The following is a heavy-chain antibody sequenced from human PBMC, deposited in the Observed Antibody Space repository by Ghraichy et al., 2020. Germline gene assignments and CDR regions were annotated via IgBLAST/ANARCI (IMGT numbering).Heavy chain of an antibody. CDR3: ATGDCDYGDIEGFDP. Sequence: ASVKVSCKASGYTFTGYFMHWVRQAPGHGLEWVGWINADTGDTRYTQDLQGRVTLTRDTSINTVYMQLSSLRSDDTAVYFCATGDCDYGDIEGFDPWGQGTLVTVSS. J-gene: IGHJ5*02. D-gene: IGHD4/OR15-4a*01. CDR1: GYTFTGYF. CDR2: INADTGDT. V-gene: IGHV1-2*02.